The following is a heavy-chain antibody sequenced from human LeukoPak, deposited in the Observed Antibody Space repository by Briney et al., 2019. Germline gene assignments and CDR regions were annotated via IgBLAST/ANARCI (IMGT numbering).Heavy chain of an antibody. J-gene: IGHJ3*02. D-gene: IGHD6-13*01. CDR3: ASFSSSWYDTAFDI. Sequence: PSETLSLTCTVSGGSISSGGYYWSWIRQPPGKGLAWIGYIYHSGSTYYNPSLKSRVTISVDRSKNQFSLKLSSVTAADTAVYYCASFSSSWYDTAFDIWGQGTMVTVSS. CDR2: IYHSGST. CDR1: GGSISSGGYY. V-gene: IGHV4-30-2*01.